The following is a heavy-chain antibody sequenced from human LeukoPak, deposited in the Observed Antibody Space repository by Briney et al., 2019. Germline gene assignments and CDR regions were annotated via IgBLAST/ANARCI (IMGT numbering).Heavy chain of an antibody. Sequence: GGSLRLSCAASGFTFSSYEMNWVRQALGKGLEWVSYISSSGTTIYYADSVKGRFTISRDNAKNSLYLQMNSLRAEDTAVYYCARSFGELGPFDYWGQGTLVTVSS. CDR2: ISSSGTTI. V-gene: IGHV3-48*03. CDR1: GFTFSSYE. D-gene: IGHD3-10*01. J-gene: IGHJ4*02. CDR3: ARSFGELGPFDY.